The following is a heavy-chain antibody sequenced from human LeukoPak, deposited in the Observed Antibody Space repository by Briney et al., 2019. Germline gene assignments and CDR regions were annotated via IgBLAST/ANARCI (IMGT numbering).Heavy chain of an antibody. CDR1: GASISSGTYS. Sequence: SETLSLTCAVSGASISSGTYSWGWMRQPPGKGPEWIGSFSYSGDGYCNSSLKSRVTISMGTSKNQFSLELTSVTAADTAVYYCWEIVPTNKLDYWGQGTLVTVSS. CDR3: WEIVPTNKLDY. D-gene: IGHD5-12*01. J-gene: IGHJ4*02. CDR2: FSYSGDG. V-gene: IGHV4-39*01.